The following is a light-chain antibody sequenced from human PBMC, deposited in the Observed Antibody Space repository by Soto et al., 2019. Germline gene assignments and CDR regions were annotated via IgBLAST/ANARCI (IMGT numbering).Light chain of an antibody. V-gene: IGKV1-33*01. CDR3: QQYYGLPPLT. J-gene: IGKJ5*01. CDR1: QNITNN. CDR2: HAS. Sequence: DIQMTQSPSSLSASIGDRVTITCQASQNITNNLSWYQQKPGKAPNLLIYHASKLAKGVTSRFSGSGSGTDFSFIITSLQREDLETYYCQQYYGLPPLTFGQGTRLESK.